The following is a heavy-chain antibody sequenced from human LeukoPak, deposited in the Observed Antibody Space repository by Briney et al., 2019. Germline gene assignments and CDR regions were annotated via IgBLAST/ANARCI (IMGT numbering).Heavy chain of an antibody. V-gene: IGHV4-38-2*02. J-gene: IGHJ4*02. D-gene: IGHD3-9*01. CDR1: GYSISSGYY. CDR3: ARDYYDILTGYNYYFDY. Sequence: SETLSLTCTVSGYSISSGYYWGWIRQPPGKGLEWIGSIYHSGSTYYNPSLKSRVTISVDTSKNQFSLKLSSVTAADTAVYYCARDYYDILTGYNYYFDYWGQGTLVTVSS. CDR2: IYHSGST.